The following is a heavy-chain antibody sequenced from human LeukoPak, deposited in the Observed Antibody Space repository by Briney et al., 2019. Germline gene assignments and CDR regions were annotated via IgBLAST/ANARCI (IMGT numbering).Heavy chain of an antibody. V-gene: IGHV3-30*03. CDR3: SIKDSSGYWDFDY. CDR1: GFTFPSYN. CDR2: ISYDGSNK. J-gene: IGHJ4*02. D-gene: IGHD3-22*01. Sequence: GGSLRLSCAAAGFTFPSYNMAWVRQAPGKGLEWVAVISYDGSNKWYADSVKGRFTISRDNSKNTLYLQMNSLRDEDTAVYYCSIKDSSGYWDFDYWGQGTQVTVSS.